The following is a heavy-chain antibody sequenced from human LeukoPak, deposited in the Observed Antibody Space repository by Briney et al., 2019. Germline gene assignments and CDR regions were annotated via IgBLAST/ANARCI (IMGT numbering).Heavy chain of an antibody. D-gene: IGHD7-27*01. J-gene: IGHJ4*02. CDR3: AKDGGLWVSAHWGDS. V-gene: IGHV3-30*18. CDR1: GFTFTTYW. CDR2: ISYEGSSK. Sequence: QSGGSLRLSCAASGFTFTTYWMSWIRQAPGKGLEWVAVISYEGSSKYYADSVKGRFTVSRGNSKNTLFLQMNSLRAEDTAVYYCAKDGGLWVSAHWGDSWGRGTLVTVSS.